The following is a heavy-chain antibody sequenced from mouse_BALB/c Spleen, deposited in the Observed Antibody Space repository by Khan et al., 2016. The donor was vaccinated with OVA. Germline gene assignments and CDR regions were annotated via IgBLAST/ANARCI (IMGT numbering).Heavy chain of an antibody. Sequence: EVELVESGVDLVKPGGSLKLSCAASGFTFSTYGMSWVRQTPDKRLEWVATVSTGGSYTYYPDSVKGRFTISRDNAKNTLYLQMSSLKSEDTAMFYCARLAYYYDSEGFAYWGQGTLVTVSA. CDR3: ARLAYYYDSEGFAY. CDR1: GFTFSTYG. J-gene: IGHJ3*01. CDR2: VSTGGSYT. V-gene: IGHV5-6*01. D-gene: IGHD1-1*01.